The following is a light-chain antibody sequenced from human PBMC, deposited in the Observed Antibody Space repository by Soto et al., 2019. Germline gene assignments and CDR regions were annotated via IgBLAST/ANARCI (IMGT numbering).Light chain of an antibody. CDR2: TAS. CDR1: QGISSY. CDR3: QQLDSYPRT. J-gene: IGKJ1*01. V-gene: IGKV1-9*01. Sequence: DIQLTQSPSFLSASVGYIVTITFRASQGISSYLAWYQLKPGKAPKLLISTASSLQSGVPSRFSGSGSGTEFTLTISSLQPEDFATYYCQQLDSYPRTFGQGTKVDI.